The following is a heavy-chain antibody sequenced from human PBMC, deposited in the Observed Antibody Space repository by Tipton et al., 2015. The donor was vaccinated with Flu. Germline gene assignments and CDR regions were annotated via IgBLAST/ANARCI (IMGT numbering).Heavy chain of an antibody. CDR2: IYNNQYT. CDR3: ARRDYSNYVSDPKNWFDP. V-gene: IGHV4-4*09. CDR1: GGSIGSYY. Sequence: LRLSCTVSGGSIGSYYWNWIRQSPGKGLEWIGYIYNNQYTKYKPSLKTRVTISVDTSKKQFSLRMSSVTAADTAVYYCARRDYSNYVSDPKNWFDPWGQGTLVTVSS. J-gene: IGHJ5*02. D-gene: IGHD4-11*01.